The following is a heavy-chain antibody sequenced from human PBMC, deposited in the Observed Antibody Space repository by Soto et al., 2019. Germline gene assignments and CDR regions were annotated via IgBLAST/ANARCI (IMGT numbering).Heavy chain of an antibody. CDR1: GYPVTAYY. CDR2: INPATGAA. V-gene: IGHV1-2*02. J-gene: IGHJ3*02. D-gene: IGHD3-3*01. CDR3: ARGGGVGVAGSAAFDM. Sequence: QLHLVQSGAVVKKPGASVTVSCSASGYPVTAYYMHWVRQAPGRGLEWMGGINPATGAAKYTQTCQGRVTTTRDTSTSTGFLELGGLTSEDAAVFYCARGGGVGVAGSAAFDMWGQGTLVTVSS.